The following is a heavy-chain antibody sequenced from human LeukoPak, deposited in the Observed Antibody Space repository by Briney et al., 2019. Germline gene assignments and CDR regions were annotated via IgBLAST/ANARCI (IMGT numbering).Heavy chain of an antibody. CDR2: IYYSGST. D-gene: IGHD6-13*01. J-gene: IGHJ4*02. V-gene: IGHV4-59*01. Sequence: SETLSLTCTVSGGSISSYYWSWIRQPPGKGLEWIGYIYYSGSTNYNPSLKSRVTISVDTSKNQFSLKLSSVTAADTAVCYCATSSSSESSSWFDYWGQGTLVTVSS. CDR1: GGSISSYY. CDR3: ATSSSSESSSWFDY.